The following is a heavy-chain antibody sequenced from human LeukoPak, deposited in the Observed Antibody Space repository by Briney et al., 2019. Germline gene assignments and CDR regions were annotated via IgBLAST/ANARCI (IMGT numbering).Heavy chain of an antibody. J-gene: IGHJ4*02. D-gene: IGHD2-2*01. CDR3: ARYCSSASCYVPYFDY. Sequence: GGSLRLSCAASGFTFRSYEINWVRQAPGKGLEGVSYISNSGNIIYYADSVKGRFTISRDNAKNSLYLQVNSLRADDTAVYYCARYCSSASCYVPYFDYWGQGTLVTVSS. V-gene: IGHV3-48*03. CDR2: ISNSGNII. CDR1: GFTFRSYE.